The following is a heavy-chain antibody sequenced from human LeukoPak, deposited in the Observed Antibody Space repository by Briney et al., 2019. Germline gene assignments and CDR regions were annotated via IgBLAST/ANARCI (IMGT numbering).Heavy chain of an antibody. J-gene: IGHJ4*02. CDR3: ARLGRGGISDYFDY. V-gene: IGHV4-59*08. Sequence: PSETLSLTCTASGGSISNYYWSWIRQPPGKGLEWIGYIYYSGSTSYNPSLKTRVTISVDTSKNQFSLKLSSVTAADTAVYYCARLGRGGISDYFDYWGQGTLVTVST. CDR2: IYYSGST. CDR1: GGSISNYY. D-gene: IGHD1-14*01.